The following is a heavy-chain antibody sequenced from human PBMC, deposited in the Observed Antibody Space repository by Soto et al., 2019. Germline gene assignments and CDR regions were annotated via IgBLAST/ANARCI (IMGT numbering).Heavy chain of an antibody. V-gene: IGHV4-4*07. CDR3: VRDGTKTLRDWFDP. J-gene: IGHJ5*02. D-gene: IGHD1-1*01. CDR2: IYATGTT. CDR1: GACISRFY. Sequence: PSETLSLTCTVSGACISRFYWSWIRKSAGTGLEWIGRIYATGTTDYNPSLKSRVMMSVDTSKKQFSLKLRSVTAADTAVYYCVRDGTKTLRDWFDPWGQGISVTVSS.